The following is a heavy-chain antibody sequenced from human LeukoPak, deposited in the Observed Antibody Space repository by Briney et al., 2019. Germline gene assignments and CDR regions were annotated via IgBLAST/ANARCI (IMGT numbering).Heavy chain of an antibody. CDR3: ARLTTTVTTPFDY. Sequence: PGGSLRLSCAASGFTFSIYNMNWVRQAPGKGLEWVSSISSSSSDIYYTDSVKGRFTISRDDAKNSLYLQMNSLRAEDTAVYYCARLTTTVTTPFDYWGQGTLVTVSS. D-gene: IGHD4-17*01. V-gene: IGHV3-21*01. J-gene: IGHJ4*02. CDR2: ISSSSSDI. CDR1: GFTFSIYN.